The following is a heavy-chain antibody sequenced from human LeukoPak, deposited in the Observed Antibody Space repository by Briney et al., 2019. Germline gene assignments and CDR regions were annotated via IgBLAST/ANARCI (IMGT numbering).Heavy chain of an antibody. J-gene: IGHJ6*03. CDR2: IIPIFGTA. V-gene: IGHV1-69*05. CDR1: GGTFSSYS. CDR3: ATHIVVDGPGLYYYYMDV. D-gene: IGHD2-2*01. Sequence: SVKVSCKASGGTFSSYSMSWVRQAPGQGLEWMGGIIPIFGTANYAQKFQGRVTITTNRSTSTAYMELSSLRSEDTAAYYCATHIVVDGPGLYYYYMDVWGKGTTVTVSS.